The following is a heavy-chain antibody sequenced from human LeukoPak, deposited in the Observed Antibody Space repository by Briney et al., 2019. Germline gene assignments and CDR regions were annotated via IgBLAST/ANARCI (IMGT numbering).Heavy chain of an antibody. CDR3: ARDRFSYGLDY. D-gene: IGHD5-18*01. J-gene: IGHJ4*02. Sequence: GGSLRLSCAAPGFTFSSYSMNWVRQAPGKGLEWVSSISSSSSYIYYADSVKGRFTISRDNAKNSLYLQMNSLRAEDTAVYYCARDRFSYGLDYWGQGTLVTVSS. CDR2: ISSSSSYI. CDR1: GFTFSSYS. V-gene: IGHV3-21*01.